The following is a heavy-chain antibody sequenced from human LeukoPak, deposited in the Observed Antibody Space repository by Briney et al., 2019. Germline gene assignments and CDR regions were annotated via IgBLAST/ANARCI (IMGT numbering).Heavy chain of an antibody. D-gene: IGHD1/OR15-1a*01. CDR1: GYTFTFYY. V-gene: IGHV1-46*01. CDR3: ARDYSGEWEQLTGWWFDP. Sequence: ASVKVSCKASGYTFTFYYIYWVRQAPGQGLEWMGIINPSGDFRSYAQKFQGRITVTRDMSTRTVYMELSDLRPEDTAVYYCARDYSGEWEQLTGWWFDPWGQGTLVIVSS. CDR2: INPSGDFR. J-gene: IGHJ5*02.